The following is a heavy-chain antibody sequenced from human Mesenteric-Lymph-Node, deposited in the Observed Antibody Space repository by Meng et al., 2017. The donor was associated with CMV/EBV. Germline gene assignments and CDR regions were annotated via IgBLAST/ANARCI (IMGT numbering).Heavy chain of an antibody. V-gene: IGHV3-21*04. J-gene: IGHJ3*02. CDR1: GFSLSSYN. Sequence: GESLKISCAASGFSLSSYNMNWVRQAPGKGLEWVSSISISSSYIYYADSVKGRFTISRDNAKNSLYLQMNSLRAEDTAVYYCATGPSLSAAFDIWGPGTMVTVSS. CDR3: ATGPSLSAAFDI. D-gene: IGHD3-10*01. CDR2: ISISSSYI.